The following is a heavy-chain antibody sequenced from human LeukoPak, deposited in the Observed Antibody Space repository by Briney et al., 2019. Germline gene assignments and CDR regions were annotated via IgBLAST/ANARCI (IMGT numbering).Heavy chain of an antibody. CDR1: GGTFSSYA. CDR3: ARADCSSTSCYTPFDY. J-gene: IGHJ4*02. Sequence: SVKVSCKTSGGTFSSYAISWVRQAPGQGLEWMGGIIPIFGTANYAQKFQGRVTITADESTSTAYMELSSLRSEDTAVYYCARADCSSTSCYTPFDYWGQGTLVTVPS. V-gene: IGHV1-69*13. CDR2: IIPIFGTA. D-gene: IGHD2-2*02.